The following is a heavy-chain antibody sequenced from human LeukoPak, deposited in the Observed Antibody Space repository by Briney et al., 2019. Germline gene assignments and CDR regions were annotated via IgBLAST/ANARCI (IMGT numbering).Heavy chain of an antibody. CDR2: ISGSGGST. D-gene: IGHD3-10*01. V-gene: IGHV3-23*01. CDR1: GFTFSSYG. J-gene: IGHJ4*02. CDR3: AAQLWFGELYVY. Sequence: GGSLRLSCAASGFTFSSYGMSWVRQAPGKGLEWVSAISGSGGSTYYADSVKGRFTISRDNSKNTLYLQMNSLRAEDTAVYYCAAQLWFGELYVYWGQGTLVTVSS.